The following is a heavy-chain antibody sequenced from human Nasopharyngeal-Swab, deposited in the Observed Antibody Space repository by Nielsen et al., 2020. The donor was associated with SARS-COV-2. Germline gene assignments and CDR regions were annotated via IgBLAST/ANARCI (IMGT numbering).Heavy chain of an antibody. CDR1: GYTFTSYA. D-gene: IGHD3-22*01. CDR3: ARGIYDSSGYYSIGDYFDY. J-gene: IGHJ4*02. CDR2: INTNTGNP. Sequence: ASVKVSCKASGYTFTSYAMNWVRQAPGQGLEWVGWINTNTGNPTYAQGFTGRFVFSLDTSVSTAYLQISSLKAEDTAVYYCARGIYDSSGYYSIGDYFDYWGQGTLGTVSS. V-gene: IGHV7-4-1*02.